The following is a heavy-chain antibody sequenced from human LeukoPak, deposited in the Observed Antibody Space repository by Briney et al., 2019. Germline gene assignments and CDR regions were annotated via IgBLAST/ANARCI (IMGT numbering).Heavy chain of an antibody. CDR1: GGSISSYY. J-gene: IGHJ5*02. Sequence: SETLSLTCTVSGGSISSYYWSWIRQPPGKGLEWIGYTYYSGSTNYNPSLKSRVTISVDTSKNQFSLKLSSVTAADTTVYYCARGLRGGGYDLNWFDPWGQGTLVTVSS. CDR3: ARGLRGGGYDLNWFDP. D-gene: IGHD5-12*01. V-gene: IGHV4-59*01. CDR2: TYYSGST.